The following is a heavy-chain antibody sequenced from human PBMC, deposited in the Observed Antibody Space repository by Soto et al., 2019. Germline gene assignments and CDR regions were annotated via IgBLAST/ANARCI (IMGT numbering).Heavy chain of an antibody. Sequence: GGSLRFSCVASGFTFNNAWMNWVRQAPGKGLEWVGRIKSKTDGGTTDYAALVKGRFTISRDDSKTTLYLQMNGLKTEDTAVYYCTTAENYYDSSSFDYWGQGTLVTVSS. D-gene: IGHD3-22*01. CDR2: IKSKTDGGTT. CDR1: GFTFNNAW. CDR3: TTAENYYDSSSFDY. V-gene: IGHV3-15*01. J-gene: IGHJ4*02.